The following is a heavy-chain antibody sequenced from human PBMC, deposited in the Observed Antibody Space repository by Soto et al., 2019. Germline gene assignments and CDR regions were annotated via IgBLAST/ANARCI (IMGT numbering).Heavy chain of an antibody. CDR1: GASITDYF. D-gene: IGHD2-21*02. Sequence: PSETLSLTCTVAGASITDYFWTWIRQPPGKGLEWIGYFYYGETTNKKSSLNSRFTVSVDTSKSQFSLKVTSVTTADTAVDYCARGTYCGTDCYWTLDFWGQGKMVTASS. CDR3: ARGTYCGTDCYWTLDF. J-gene: IGHJ4*02. V-gene: IGHV4-59*13. CDR2: FYYGETT.